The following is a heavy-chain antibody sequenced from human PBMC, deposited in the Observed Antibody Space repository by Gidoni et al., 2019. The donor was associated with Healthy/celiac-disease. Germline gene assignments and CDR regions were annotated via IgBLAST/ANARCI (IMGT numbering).Heavy chain of an antibody. V-gene: IGHV3-30-3*01. CDR1: AFTFRSYA. D-gene: IGHD3-3*02. CDR2: ISYNGSNK. Sequence: QVKLVASGGGGVKTGRSLRLSCAPSAFTFRSYAMHGVRQAPGKGIEWVAVISYNGSNKYSADSVKVLFTISRDNAKNTLYLQMNSLRAEDTAVYYCARERGWRQLEPGPFDYWGQGTLVTVSS. J-gene: IGHJ4*02. CDR3: ARERGWRQLEPGPFDY.